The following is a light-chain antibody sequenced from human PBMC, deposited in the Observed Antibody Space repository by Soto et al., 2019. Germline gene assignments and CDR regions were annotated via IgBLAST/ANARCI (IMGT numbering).Light chain of an antibody. V-gene: IGLV4-69*01. J-gene: IGLJ2*01. Sequence: QSVLTQSPSASASLGASVKLTCTLSSGHRSYAIAWHQQQPEKGPRYLMKLNSDGSHSKGDGIPDRFSGSSSGAERYLTISSLQCEDESDYYWQTWGSGIRVVFGGGTKLTVL. CDR3: QTWGSGIRVV. CDR2: LNSDGSH. CDR1: SGHRSYA.